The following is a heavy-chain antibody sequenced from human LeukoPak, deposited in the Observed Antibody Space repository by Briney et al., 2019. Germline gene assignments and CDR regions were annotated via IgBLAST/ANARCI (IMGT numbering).Heavy chain of an antibody. V-gene: IGHV5-51*01. J-gene: IGHJ4*02. D-gene: IGHD3-22*01. CDR1: GYSFTSYW. CDR3: AIYDYYDSSGYYGYDY. CDR2: IYPGDSDT. Sequence: GESLKISCKGSGYSFTSYWSGWVRQMPGKGLEWMGIIYPGDSDTRYSPSFQGQVTISADKSISTAYLQWSSLKASDTAMYYCAIYDYYDSSGYYGYDYWGQGTLVTVSS.